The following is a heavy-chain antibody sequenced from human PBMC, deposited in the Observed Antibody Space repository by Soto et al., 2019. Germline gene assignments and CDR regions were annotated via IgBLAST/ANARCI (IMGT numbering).Heavy chain of an antibody. CDR2: IYYSGST. J-gene: IGHJ4*02. CDR1: GGSISSSSYY. CDR3: ARRRADCSSTSCYETIDY. V-gene: IGHV4-39*01. Sequence: QLQLQESGPGLVKPSETLSLTCTVSGGSISSSSYYWGWIRQPPGKGLEWIGSIYYSGSTYYNRSLKSRVTISVDTSKNQFSLKLSSVTAADTAVYYCARRRADCSSTSCYETIDYWGQGTLVTVSS. D-gene: IGHD2-2*01.